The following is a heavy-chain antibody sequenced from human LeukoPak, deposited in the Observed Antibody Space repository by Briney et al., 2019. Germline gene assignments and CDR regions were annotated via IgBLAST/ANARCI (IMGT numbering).Heavy chain of an antibody. J-gene: IGHJ5*02. D-gene: IGHD3-16*01. CDR3: ARDTKRSRARWENLGIDP. V-gene: IGHV1-18*01. Sequence: GASVKVSCKASGYTFTSHGITWVRQAPGQGLEWMGYIITYNGNTNYAQKLQGRVTMTTDTSTSTAYMELRSLRSDDTAVYYCARDTKRSRARWENLGIDPWGQGTLVTVSS. CDR1: GYTFTSHG. CDR2: IITYNGNT.